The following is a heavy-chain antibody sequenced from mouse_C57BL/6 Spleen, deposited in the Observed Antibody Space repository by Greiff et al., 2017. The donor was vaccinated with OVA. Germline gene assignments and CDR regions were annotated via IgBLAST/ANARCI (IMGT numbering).Heavy chain of an antibody. J-gene: IGHJ1*03. CDR3: AREVVATNFDV. D-gene: IGHD1-1*01. V-gene: IGHV3-6*01. Sequence: EVKLMESGPGLVKPSQSLSLTCSVTGYSITSGYYWNWIRQFPGNKLEWMGYISYDGSNNYNPSLKNRISITRDTSKNQFFLNLNSVTTEDTATYYCAREVVATNFDVWGTGTTVTVSS. CDR1: GYSITSGYY. CDR2: ISYDGSN.